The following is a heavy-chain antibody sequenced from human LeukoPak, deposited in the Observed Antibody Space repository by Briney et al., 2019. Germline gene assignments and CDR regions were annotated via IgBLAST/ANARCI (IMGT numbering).Heavy chain of an antibody. CDR3: ARDRTIWFGGYGMDV. D-gene: IGHD3-10*01. CDR2: INHSGST. CDR1: GGSFSGYY. V-gene: IGHV4-34*01. Sequence: SETLSLTCALYGGSFSGYYWSWIRQPPGKGLEWIGEINHSGSTNYNPSLKSRVTISVDTSKNQFSLKLSSVTAADTAVYYCARDRTIWFGGYGMDVWGRGTTVTVSS. J-gene: IGHJ6*02.